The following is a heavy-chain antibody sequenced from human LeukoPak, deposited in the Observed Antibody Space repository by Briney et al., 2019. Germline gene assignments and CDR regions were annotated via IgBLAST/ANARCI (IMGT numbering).Heavy chain of an antibody. Sequence: GGSLRLSCAASGFTFSTYWMHWVRQAPGKGLVWVSRINSVGSSTSYADSVEGRFTISRDNAKSTLCLQMSSLRAEDTAVYYCARGGASTLGPRVDAFDIWGQGTMVTVSS. D-gene: IGHD4-23*01. J-gene: IGHJ3*02. CDR2: INSVGSST. V-gene: IGHV3-74*01. CDR1: GFTFSTYW. CDR3: ARGGASTLGPRVDAFDI.